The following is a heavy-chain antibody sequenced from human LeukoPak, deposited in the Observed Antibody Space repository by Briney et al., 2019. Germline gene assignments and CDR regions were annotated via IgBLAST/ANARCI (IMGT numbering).Heavy chain of an antibody. CDR3: VKDYQVGNSPAFGDY. Sequence: PGGSLRLSCAASGFTFSSHPMTWVRQAPGKGLEWVSAIIENGATTYYADSVKGRFTISRDNSRNTMYLQMNSLRVEDTAVYYCVKDYQVGNSPAFGDYWGQGTLVTISS. D-gene: IGHD1-26*01. J-gene: IGHJ4*02. CDR2: IIENGATT. V-gene: IGHV3-23*01. CDR1: GFTFSSHP.